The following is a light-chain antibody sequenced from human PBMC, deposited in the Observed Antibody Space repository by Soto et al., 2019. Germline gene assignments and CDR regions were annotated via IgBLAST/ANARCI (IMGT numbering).Light chain of an antibody. CDR2: DAS. Sequence: AIQLTQSPSSLSASVGDRVSITCRASQGISSALAWYQQKPGKAPKLLIHDASTLESGVPSRFSGCGSGTDFTLTISSLQPEDFATYYCQQSYSTPFGQGTKVAIK. CDR1: QGISSA. CDR3: QQSYSTP. J-gene: IGKJ1*01. V-gene: IGKV1-13*02.